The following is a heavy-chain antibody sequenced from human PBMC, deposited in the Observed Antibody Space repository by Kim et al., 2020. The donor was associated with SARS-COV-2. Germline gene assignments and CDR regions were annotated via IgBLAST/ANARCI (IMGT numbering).Heavy chain of an antibody. Sequence: TYYNPSLKSRVTISVDAATSQFSLKRSSVTAADTAVYYCARLNDILTADVWGQGTTVTVSS. V-gene: IGHV4-39*01. J-gene: IGHJ6*02. CDR2: T. D-gene: IGHD3-9*01. CDR3: ARLNDILTADV.